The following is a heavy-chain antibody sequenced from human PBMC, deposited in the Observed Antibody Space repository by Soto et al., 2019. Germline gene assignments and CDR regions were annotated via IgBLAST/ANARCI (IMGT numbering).Heavy chain of an antibody. CDR3: ARVDGNIVVVPAAIQAYLGMDV. D-gene: IGHD2-2*01. CDR2: INPNSGGT. J-gene: IGHJ6*02. CDR1: GYTFTGYY. Sequence: ASVKVSCKASGYTFTGYYMHWVRQAPGQGLEWMGWINPNSGGTNYAQKFQGRVTMTRDTSIGTAYMELSRLRSDDTAVYYCARVDGNIVVVPAAIQAYLGMDVWGQGTTVTVSS. V-gene: IGHV1-2*02.